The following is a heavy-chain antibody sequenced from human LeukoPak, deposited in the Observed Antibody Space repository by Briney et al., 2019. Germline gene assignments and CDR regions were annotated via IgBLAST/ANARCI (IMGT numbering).Heavy chain of an antibody. CDR3: ARALSAYYYDSSGLDY. CDR1: GFTFSNYA. V-gene: IGHV3-23*01. J-gene: IGHJ4*02. Sequence: PGGSLRLSCAASGFTFSNYAMSWVRQAPGKGLEWVSAISGSGGNTYYADSVKGRFTISRDNSKNTLYLQMNSLRVEDTAVYYCARALSAYYYDSSGLDYWGQGTLVTVSS. D-gene: IGHD3-22*01. CDR2: ISGSGGNT.